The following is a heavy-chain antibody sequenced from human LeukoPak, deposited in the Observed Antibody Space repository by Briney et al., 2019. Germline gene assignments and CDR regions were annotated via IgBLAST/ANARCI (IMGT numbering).Heavy chain of an antibody. D-gene: IGHD3-22*01. CDR2: IYYSGST. V-gene: IGHV4-30-4*01. CDR1: GGSISSGDYY. CDR3: ARTLSSGPYNWFDP. J-gene: IGHJ5*02. Sequence: SETLSLTCTVSGGSISSGDYYWSWIRQPPGKGLEWIGYIYYSGSTYYNPSLKSRVTISVDTSKNRFSLKLSSVTAADTAVYYCARTLSSGPYNWFDPWGQGTLVTVSS.